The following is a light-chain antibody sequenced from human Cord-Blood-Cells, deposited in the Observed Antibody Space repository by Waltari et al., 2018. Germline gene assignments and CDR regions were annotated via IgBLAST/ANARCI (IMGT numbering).Light chain of an antibody. CDR2: EGS. V-gene: IGLV2-23*03. CDR3: CSYAGSSTFYV. Sequence: QSALTQPASVSGSPGQSITISCTGTSRDVGSYNIVSWYHQHPGQAPKLMIYEGSKRPSGVSNRFSGSKSGNTASLTISGLQAEDEADYYCCSYAGSSTFYVFGTGTKFTVL. J-gene: IGLJ1*01. CDR1: SRDVGSYNI.